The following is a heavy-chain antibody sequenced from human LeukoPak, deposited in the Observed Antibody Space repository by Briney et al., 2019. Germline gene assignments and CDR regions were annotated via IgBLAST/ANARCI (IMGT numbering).Heavy chain of an antibody. J-gene: IGHJ4*02. CDR1: GYTFTSYY. CDR2: INPTGGST. V-gene: IGHV1-46*03. Sequence: ASVKVSCKASGYTFTSYYMHWVRQAPGQGLEWMGIINPTGGSTSYAQKFQGRVTMTRDTSTSTVYMELSSLRSEDTAVYYYARDPYDILTGHYPVGLDYLGQGTLLTVSS. CDR3: ARDPYDILTGHYPVGLDY. D-gene: IGHD3-9*01.